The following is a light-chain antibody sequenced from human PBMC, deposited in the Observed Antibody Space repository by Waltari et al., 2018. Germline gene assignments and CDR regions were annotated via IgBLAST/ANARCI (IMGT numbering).Light chain of an antibody. CDR1: QSVSKF. V-gene: IGKV3-20*01. CDR3: QKYGTLPAT. Sequence: DIVLTQSPGTLSLSPGERATLSCRASQSVSKFLAWYKQKPGQAPRLLIYDASTRATGIPDRFSATGWGTDFSVSICRLDPEDFAVYYCQKYGTLPATFGQGTKVQMK. CDR2: DAS. J-gene: IGKJ1*01.